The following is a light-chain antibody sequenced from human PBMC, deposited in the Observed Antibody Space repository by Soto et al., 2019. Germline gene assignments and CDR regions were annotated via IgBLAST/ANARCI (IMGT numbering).Light chain of an antibody. CDR3: CSYAVRYAYG. J-gene: IGLJ1*01. CDR1: SSDVGGYNY. CDR2: DVS. Sequence: QSVLTQPRSVSGSPGQSVTISCTGTSSDVGGYNYVSWYQQHPGKAPKLMLYDVSKRPSGVPDRFSGSKPGNTASLTISGLQAEDEADYYGCSYAVRYAYGFGTGTKVTVL. V-gene: IGLV2-11*01.